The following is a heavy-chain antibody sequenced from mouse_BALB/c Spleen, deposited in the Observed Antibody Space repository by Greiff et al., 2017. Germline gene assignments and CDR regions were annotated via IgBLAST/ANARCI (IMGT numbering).Heavy chain of an antibody. CDR2: IYPGNGDT. Sequence: QVQLQQPGAELVKPGASVKMSCKASGYTFTSYNMHWVKQTPGQGLEWIGAIYPGNGDTSYNQKFKGKATLTADKSSSTAYMQLSSLTSEDSAVYYCAISTDYYGSSYGGYYAMDYWGQGTSVTVSS. CDR1: GYTFTSYN. V-gene: IGHV1-12*01. CDR3: AISTDYYGSSYGGYYAMDY. J-gene: IGHJ4*01. D-gene: IGHD1-1*01.